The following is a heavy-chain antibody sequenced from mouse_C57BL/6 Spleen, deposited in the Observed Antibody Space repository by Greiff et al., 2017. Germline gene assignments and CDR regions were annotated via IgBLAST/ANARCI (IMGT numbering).Heavy chain of an antibody. Sequence: VQLKQSGPELVKPGASVKIPCKASGYTFTDYNMDWVKQSHGKSLEWIGDINPNNGGTIYNQKFKGKATLTVDKSSSTAYMELRSLTSEDTAVYYCARSDDGYWYFDVWGTGTTVTVSS. CDR1: GYTFTDYN. CDR2: INPNNGGT. V-gene: IGHV1-18*01. J-gene: IGHJ1*03. CDR3: ARSDDGYWYFDV. D-gene: IGHD2-3*01.